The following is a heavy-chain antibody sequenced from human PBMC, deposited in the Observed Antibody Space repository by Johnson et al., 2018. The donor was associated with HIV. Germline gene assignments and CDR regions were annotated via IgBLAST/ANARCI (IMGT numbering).Heavy chain of an antibody. D-gene: IGHD4-17*01. Sequence: QMMLVESGGGVVQPGRSLRLSCSASGFTFSDYAMHWVRQAPGKGLQWVAVISYDGSNKYYADSVKGRFTISRDNSKNTLYLQMNSLRAEDTAVYYCARGGLGDYVVAFDIWRQGTMVTVSS. CDR2: ISYDGSNK. J-gene: IGHJ3*02. CDR1: GFTFSDYA. CDR3: ARGGLGDYVVAFDI. V-gene: IGHV3-30-3*01.